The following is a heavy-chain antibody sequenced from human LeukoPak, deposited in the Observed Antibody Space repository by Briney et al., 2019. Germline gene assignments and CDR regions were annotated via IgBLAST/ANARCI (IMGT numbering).Heavy chain of an antibody. CDR1: GGTFSSYA. D-gene: IGHD6-19*01. CDR3: AVAVAYYYYGMDV. V-gene: IGHV1-69*04. CDR2: IIPILGIA. Sequence: SVKVSCKASGGTFSSYAISWVRQAPGQGLEWMGRIIPILGIANYAQKFQGRVTITADKSTSTAYMEPSSLRSEDTAVYYCAVAVAYYYYGMDVWGQGTTVTVSS. J-gene: IGHJ6*02.